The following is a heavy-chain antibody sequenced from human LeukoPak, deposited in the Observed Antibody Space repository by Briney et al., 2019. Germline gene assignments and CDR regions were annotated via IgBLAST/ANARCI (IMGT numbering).Heavy chain of an antibody. CDR3: ARNRQWLLADY. CDR1: GFTFSNYW. D-gene: IGHD3-22*01. J-gene: IGHJ4*02. CDR2: TKQDETEK. V-gene: IGHV3-7*04. Sequence: PGGSLRLSCAASGFTFSNYWMSWVRQAPGKGLEWVANTKQDETEKHYADSVKGRFTISRDNAQNSLYLQTNSLRAEDTAVYFCARNRQWLLADYWGQGTVVTVSS.